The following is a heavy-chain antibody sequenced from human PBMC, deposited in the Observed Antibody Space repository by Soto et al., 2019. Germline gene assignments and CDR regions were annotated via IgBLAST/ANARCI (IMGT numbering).Heavy chain of an antibody. CDR2: ISYTGSA. CDR1: GGTINYSY. CDR3: ARVNYGDYYYGMDV. D-gene: IGHD4-17*01. J-gene: IGHJ6*04. Sequence: LTSTVSGGTINYSYWTWIRQPPGKGLEWIGYISYTGSANYNASLKSRLTISVDTSKNQFSLKLSSVTAADTALYYCARVNYGDYYYGMDVWGKGTTVTVSS. V-gene: IGHV4-59*01.